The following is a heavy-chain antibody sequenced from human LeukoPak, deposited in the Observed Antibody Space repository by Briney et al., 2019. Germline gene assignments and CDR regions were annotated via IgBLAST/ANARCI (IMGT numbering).Heavy chain of an antibody. J-gene: IGHJ5*02. CDR1: VDSFSGYY. D-gene: IGHD2-2*01. CDR3: ARGPRGYCSSTSCYVRSSNWFDP. Sequence: SETLSLTCAVYVDSFSGYYWSWIRQPPGKGLEWIGEINHSGSTNYNPSLKSRVTISVDTSKNQFSLKLSSVTAADTAVYYCARGPRGYCSSTSCYVRSSNWFDPWGQGTLVTVSS. V-gene: IGHV4-34*01. CDR2: INHSGST.